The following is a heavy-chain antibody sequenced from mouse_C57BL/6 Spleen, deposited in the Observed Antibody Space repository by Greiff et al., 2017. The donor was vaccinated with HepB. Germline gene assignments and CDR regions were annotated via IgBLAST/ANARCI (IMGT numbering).Heavy chain of an antibody. CDR2: IDPNSGGT. J-gene: IGHJ2*01. CDR1: GYTFTSYW. CDR3: AREGGITTVVATPLFDY. V-gene: IGHV1-72*01. D-gene: IGHD1-1*01. Sequence: QVQLQQPGAELVKPGASVKLSCKASGYTFTSYWMHWVKQRPGRGLEWIGRIDPNSGGTKYNEKFKSKATLTVDKPSSTAYMQLSSLTSEDSAVYYCAREGGITTVVATPLFDYRGQGTTLTVSS.